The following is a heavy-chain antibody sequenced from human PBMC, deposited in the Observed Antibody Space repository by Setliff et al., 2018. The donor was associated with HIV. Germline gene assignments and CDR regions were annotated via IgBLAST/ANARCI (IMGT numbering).Heavy chain of an antibody. V-gene: IGHV3-48*04. CDR3: ARGYYGSDLQNAMDV. CDR2: IGSSNHGI. J-gene: IGHJ6*02. CDR1: GFNFKTYG. D-gene: IGHD3-10*01. Sequence: GGSLRLSCAASGFNFKTYGMTCVRQAPGKGLDWVAHIGSSNHGIHYTASVQGRFTVSRDNAKNSVYLQMHSLRVEDTAVYYCARGYYGSDLQNAMDVWGQGTTVTVSS.